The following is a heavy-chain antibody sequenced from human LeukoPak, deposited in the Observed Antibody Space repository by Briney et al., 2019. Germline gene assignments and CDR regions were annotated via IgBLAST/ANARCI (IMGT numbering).Heavy chain of an antibody. CDR3: ARDHSGVSPLDDAFDI. V-gene: IGHV3-48*01. CDR2: ISSSTSDI. Sequence: PWGSLRLSGTASGFTFSNYNMNWVRQAPGKGLEWLSYISSSTSDIYYADAVKGRFTISRDNAKNSLYLQMNSLRAEDTAVYYCARDHSGVSPLDDAFDIWGQGTMVTVSS. D-gene: IGHD2-8*02. J-gene: IGHJ3*02. CDR1: GFTFSNYN.